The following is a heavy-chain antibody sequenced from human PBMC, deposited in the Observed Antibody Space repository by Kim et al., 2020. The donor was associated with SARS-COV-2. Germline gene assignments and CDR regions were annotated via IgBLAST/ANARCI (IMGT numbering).Heavy chain of an antibody. J-gene: IGHJ3*01. Sequence: YAYSVKGRFTISRDNSKNTLSLQMNSLRAEDTAVYYCAKDYYYDSSGYSSWGQGTLVTVSS. CDR3: AKDYYYDSSGYSS. V-gene: IGHV3-23*01. D-gene: IGHD3-22*01.